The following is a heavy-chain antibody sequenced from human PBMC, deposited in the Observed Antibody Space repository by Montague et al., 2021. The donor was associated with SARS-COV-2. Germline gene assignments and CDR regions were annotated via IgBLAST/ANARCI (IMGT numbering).Heavy chain of an antibody. Sequence: SETLSLTCSVSGDSISNYSWSWIRQSPGKGLEWIGYIYYSGSTNYNPSLTGRVTISVDTSKNQVSLKLTSVTAADTAVYYCARHLRVTTVTSHMYHYAMDVWGQGTMVTVSS. CDR2: IYYSGST. D-gene: IGHD4-11*01. CDR1: GDSISNYS. J-gene: IGHJ6*02. CDR3: ARHLRVTTVTSHMYHYAMDV. V-gene: IGHV4-59*08.